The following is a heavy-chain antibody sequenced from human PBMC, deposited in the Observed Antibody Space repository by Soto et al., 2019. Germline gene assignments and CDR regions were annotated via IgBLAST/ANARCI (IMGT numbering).Heavy chain of an antibody. J-gene: IGHJ4*02. Sequence: RQAPGQGLEWMGIINPSGGSTSYAQKFQGRVTMTRDTSTSTVYMELSSLRSEDTAVYYCARDLSTYYYDSSGYYSAVDYWGQGTLVTVSS. CDR3: ARDLSTYYYDSSGYYSAVDY. V-gene: IGHV1-46*01. D-gene: IGHD3-22*01. CDR2: INPSGGST.